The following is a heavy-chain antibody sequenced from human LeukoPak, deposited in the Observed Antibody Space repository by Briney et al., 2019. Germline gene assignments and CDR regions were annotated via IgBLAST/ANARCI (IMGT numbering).Heavy chain of an antibody. CDR1: GYTFTGYY. V-gene: IGHV1-2*02. D-gene: IGHD1-1*01. J-gene: IGHJ5*02. CDR3: ARGTGTTGGDWFDP. Sequence: ASVKVSCKASGYTFTGYYMHWVRQAPGQGLEWMGWINPNSGGTNYAQKFQGRVTMTRDTSISTAYTELSRLRSDDTAVYYCARGTGTTGGDWFDPWGQGTLVTVSS. CDR2: INPNSGGT.